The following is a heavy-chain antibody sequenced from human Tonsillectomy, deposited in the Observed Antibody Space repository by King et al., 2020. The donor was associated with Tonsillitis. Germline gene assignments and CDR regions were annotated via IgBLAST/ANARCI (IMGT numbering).Heavy chain of an antibody. V-gene: IGHV4-61*02. CDR1: GGSISRCSYY. Sequence: VQLQESGPGLVKPSQTLSLTCTVSGGSISRCSYYWSWIRQPAGKGLEWIGRIYTIGSTHYNPSLKSRYTMSVDTSKNQFSLKLSSVTAADTAVYYCARDQSIFGVANTLFDYWGQGTLVTVSS. D-gene: IGHD3-3*01. CDR2: IYTIGST. J-gene: IGHJ4*02. CDR3: ARDQSIFGVANTLFDY.